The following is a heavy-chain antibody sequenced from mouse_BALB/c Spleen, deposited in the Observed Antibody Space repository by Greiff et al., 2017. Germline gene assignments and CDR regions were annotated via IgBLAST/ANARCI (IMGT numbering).Heavy chain of an antibody. CDR1: GYTFTDYN. Sequence: EVKLLESGPELVKPGASVKISCKASGYTFTDYNMHWVKQSHGKSLEWIGYIYPYNGGTGYNQKFKSKATLTVDNSSSTAYMELRSLTSEDSAVYYCARDYDYDDEGAWFAYWGQGTLVTVSA. CDR3: ARDYDYDDEGAWFAY. D-gene: IGHD2-4*01. CDR2: IYPYNGGT. V-gene: IGHV1S29*02. J-gene: IGHJ3*01.